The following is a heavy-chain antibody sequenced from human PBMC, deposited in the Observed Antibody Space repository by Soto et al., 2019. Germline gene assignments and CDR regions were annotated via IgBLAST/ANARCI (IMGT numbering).Heavy chain of an antibody. D-gene: IGHD1-7*01. Sequence: PGGSLRLSCAASGLTFSSYAMSWVRQAPGKGLEWVSAISGSGGSTYYADSVKGRFTISRDNSKNTLYLQMNSLRAEDTAVHYCAKNWNYDYSRYYSYMDVWGKGTTVTVSS. V-gene: IGHV3-23*01. CDR3: AKNWNYDYSRYYSYMDV. CDR2: ISGSGGST. J-gene: IGHJ6*03. CDR1: GLTFSSYA.